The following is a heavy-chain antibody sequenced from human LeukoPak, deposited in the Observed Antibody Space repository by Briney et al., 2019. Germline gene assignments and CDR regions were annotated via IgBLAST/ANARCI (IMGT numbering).Heavy chain of an antibody. V-gene: IGHV4-34*01. Sequence: SETLSLTCAVYGGSFSGYYWSWIRQPPGKGLEWIGEINHSGSTNYNPSLKSRVTISVDTSKNQFSLKLSSVSAADTAVYSCARGNPPLRCLDYWGQGTLVTVSS. J-gene: IGHJ4*02. D-gene: IGHD4-17*01. CDR1: GGSFSGYY. CDR3: ARGNPPLRCLDY. CDR2: INHSGST.